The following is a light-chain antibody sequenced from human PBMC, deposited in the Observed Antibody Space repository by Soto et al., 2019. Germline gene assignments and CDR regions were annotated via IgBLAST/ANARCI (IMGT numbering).Light chain of an antibody. J-gene: IGKJ2*01. CDR1: QGISNY. V-gene: IGKV1-27*01. CDR3: QKYNSAPPYT. CDR2: AAS. Sequence: DIQMTQSPSSLSASVGDRVTITCRASQGISNYLAWYQQKPGKVPKLLIYAASTLQSGVPSRFSGSGSGTVFTLTISSLQPEDVATYYCQKYNSAPPYTFGQGPKLEI.